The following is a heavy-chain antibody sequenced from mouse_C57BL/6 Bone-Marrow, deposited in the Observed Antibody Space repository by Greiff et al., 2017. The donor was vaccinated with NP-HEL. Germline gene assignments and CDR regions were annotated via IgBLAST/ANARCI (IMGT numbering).Heavy chain of an antibody. D-gene: IGHD1-1*01. J-gene: IGHJ4*01. Sequence: QVQLQQSGAELVKPGASVKLSCKASGYTFTSYWMHWVKQRPGRGLEWIGRIDPNSGGTKYTEKFKSKATLTVDKPSSTAYMQLSSLTAEDSAVYYCARERGGSSFYYYAMDYWGQGTSVTVSS. CDR1: GYTFTSYW. CDR2: IDPNSGGT. CDR3: ARERGGSSFYYYAMDY. V-gene: IGHV1-72*01.